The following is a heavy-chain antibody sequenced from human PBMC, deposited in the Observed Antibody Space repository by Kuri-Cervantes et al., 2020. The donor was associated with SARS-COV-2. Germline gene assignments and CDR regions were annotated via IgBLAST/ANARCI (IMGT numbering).Heavy chain of an antibody. D-gene: IGHD3-3*01. CDR2: IYYSGST. J-gene: IGHJ6*03. CDR3: AKDGVGSGYPDLKYMDV. V-gene: IGHV4-31*03. Sequence: SETLSLTCTVSGDSIISGGYFWSWIRQHPGKGLEWVGYIYYSGSTYYNPSLKSRVTMSVGSSKNQYSLKLTSVTVADTAVYYCAKDGVGSGYPDLKYMDVWGRGTTVTVSS. CDR1: GDSIISGGYF.